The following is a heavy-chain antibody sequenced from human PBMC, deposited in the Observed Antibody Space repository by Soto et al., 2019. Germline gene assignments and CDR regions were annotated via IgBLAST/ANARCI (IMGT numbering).Heavy chain of an antibody. J-gene: IGHJ6*02. Sequence: SVKVSCKASGGTFSSYAISWVRQAPGQGLEWMGGIIPIFGTATYAQKFQGRVTITADESTSTAYMELSSLRSQDTAVYYCAGPPELTTMYYYDGMDGWGQGTTVTVSS. CDR3: AGPPELTTMYYYDGMDG. CDR2: IIPIFGTA. V-gene: IGHV1-69*13. D-gene: IGHD1-7*01. CDR1: GGTFSSYA.